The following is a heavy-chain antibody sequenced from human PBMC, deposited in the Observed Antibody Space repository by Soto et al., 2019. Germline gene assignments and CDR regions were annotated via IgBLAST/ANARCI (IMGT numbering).Heavy chain of an antibody. Sequence: SETLSLTCTVSGGSISSYYWSWIRQPPGKGLEWIGYIYYSGSTNYNPSLKSRVTISVDTSKNQFSLKLSSVTAADTAVYYCARRIAEAQWFDPWGQGTLVTVSS. CDR1: GGSISSYY. V-gene: IGHV4-59*01. D-gene: IGHD6-13*01. CDR3: ARRIAEAQWFDP. CDR2: IYYSGST. J-gene: IGHJ5*02.